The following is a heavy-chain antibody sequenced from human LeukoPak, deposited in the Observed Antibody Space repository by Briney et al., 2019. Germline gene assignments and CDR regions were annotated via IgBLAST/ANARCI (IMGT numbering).Heavy chain of an antibody. CDR1: GYSFTSHW. V-gene: IGHV5-51*01. J-gene: IGHJ3*02. CDR2: IYPGDSDT. CDR3: ARRGYCSSTSCRGVGAFDI. Sequence: GESLKISCKGSGYSFTSHWIGWVRQMPGKGLEWMGIIYPGDSDTRYSPSFQGQVTISADKSISTAYLQWSSLKASDTAMYYCARRGYCSSTSCRGVGAFDIWGQGTTVTVSS. D-gene: IGHD2-2*01.